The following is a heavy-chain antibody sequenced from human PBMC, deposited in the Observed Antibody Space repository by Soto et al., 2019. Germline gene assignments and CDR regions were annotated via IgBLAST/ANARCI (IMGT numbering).Heavy chain of an antibody. CDR2: VGGSGSDT. CDR1: AINFRSYA. V-gene: IGHV3-23*01. J-gene: IGHJ4*02. CDR3: AKRQSFDFWSGYLPFFDY. Sequence: GGSLRLSCSASAINFRSYAMSWVRQAPGKGLEWVSAVGGSGSDTYYADSVKGRFTISRDDSKNTLYLHMSSLRVEDTAIYYCAKRQSFDFWSGYLPFFDYWGQGTPVTVSS. D-gene: IGHD3-3*01.